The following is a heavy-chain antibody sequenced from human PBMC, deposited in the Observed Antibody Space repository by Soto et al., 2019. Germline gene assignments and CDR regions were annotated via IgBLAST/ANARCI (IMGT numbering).Heavy chain of an antibody. V-gene: IGHV1-18*04. Sequence: ASVKVSCKASGYTFTSYGISWVRQAPGQGLEWMGWISAYNGNTNYAQKLQGRVTMTTDTSTSTAYMELRSLRSDDTAVYYCARTHVTTGTGDYFDYWGQGTLVTVSS. CDR2: ISAYNGNT. CDR3: ARTHVTTGTGDYFDY. D-gene: IGHD1-1*01. CDR1: GYTFTSYG. J-gene: IGHJ4*02.